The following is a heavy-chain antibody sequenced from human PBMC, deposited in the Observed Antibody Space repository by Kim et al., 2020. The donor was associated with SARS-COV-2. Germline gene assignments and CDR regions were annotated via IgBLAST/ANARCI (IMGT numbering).Heavy chain of an antibody. Sequence: GGSLRLSCAVSGFPFNSYEISWVRQAPGKGLEWVSYISSTGTTYYYADSVKGRFTISRDNAKNSVYLQMNSLRVEDTAVYYCARGSNNYFEVYYCDYWGQGTLVTVSS. D-gene: IGHD3-22*01. J-gene: IGHJ4*02. CDR1: GFPFNSYE. CDR2: ISSTGTTY. V-gene: IGHV3-48*03. CDR3: ARGSNNYFEVYYCDY.